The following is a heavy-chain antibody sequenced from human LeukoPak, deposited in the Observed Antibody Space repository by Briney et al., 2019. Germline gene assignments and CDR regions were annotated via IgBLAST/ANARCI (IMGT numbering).Heavy chain of an antibody. CDR1: GGSFSGYY. V-gene: IGHV4-34*01. D-gene: IGHD3-22*01. CDR2: INHSGST. Sequence: PSETLSLTCAVYGGSFSGYYWSWIRQPPGKGLEWIGEINHSGSTNYNPSLKSRVTISVDTSKNQFSLKLSSVTAADTAVYYCAREKLFYENSVYYRADAFDLWGQGTMVTVSS. CDR3: AREKLFYENSVYYRADAFDL. J-gene: IGHJ3*01.